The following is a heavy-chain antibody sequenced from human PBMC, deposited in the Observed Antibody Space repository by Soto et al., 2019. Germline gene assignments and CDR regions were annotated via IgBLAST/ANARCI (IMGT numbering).Heavy chain of an antibody. V-gene: IGHV3-13*01. CDR2: IGTAGDT. CDR3: AREASDNYYYYYGMDV. J-gene: IGHJ6*02. Sequence: GGSLRLSCAASGFTFSSYDMHWVRQATGKGLEWVSAIGTAGDTYYPGSVKGRFTISRENAKNSLYLQMNSLRAEDTAVHYCAREASDNYYYYYGMDVWGQGTTVTVSS. CDR1: GFTFSSYD. D-gene: IGHD3-22*01.